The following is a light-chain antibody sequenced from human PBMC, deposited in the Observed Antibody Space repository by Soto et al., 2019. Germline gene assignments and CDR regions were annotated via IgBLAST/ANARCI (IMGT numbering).Light chain of an antibody. Sequence: EIVLTQSPGTLSLSPGERATLSCRASESVSSSYLAWYQHTPGRAPRLLIYGASRRATGIPDRFSGSGSGTDFPLTISRLEPEDFAVYYCQQYGSSGTFGQGTKVDIK. J-gene: IGKJ1*01. CDR3: QQYGSSGT. V-gene: IGKV3-20*01. CDR1: ESVSSSY. CDR2: GAS.